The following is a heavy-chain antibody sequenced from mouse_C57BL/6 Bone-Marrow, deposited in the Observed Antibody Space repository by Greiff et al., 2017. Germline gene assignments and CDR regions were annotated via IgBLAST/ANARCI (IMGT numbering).Heavy chain of an antibody. Sequence: EVQVVESGGGLVQPGGSLSLSCAASGFTFTDYYMSWVRQPPGKALEWLGFIRNKANGYTTEYSESVKGRFTISRDNSQSILYLQMNALRAEDSATYYCARYDDGYCDWYFDVWGTGTTVTVSS. V-gene: IGHV7-3*01. D-gene: IGHD2-3*01. CDR3: ARYDDGYCDWYFDV. J-gene: IGHJ1*03. CDR1: GFTFTDYY. CDR2: IRNKANGYTT.